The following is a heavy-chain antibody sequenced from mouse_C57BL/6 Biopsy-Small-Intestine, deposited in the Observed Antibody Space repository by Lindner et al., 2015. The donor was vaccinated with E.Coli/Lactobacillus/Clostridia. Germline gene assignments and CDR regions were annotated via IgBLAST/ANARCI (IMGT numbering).Heavy chain of an antibody. CDR3: ARSYGNSFDY. CDR2: IYPGDGDT. J-gene: IGHJ2*01. D-gene: IGHD2-1*01. CDR1: GYAFSTYW. Sequence: VQLQESGAGLVKPGASVKISCKASGYAFSTYWMNWVKQRPGKGLEWIGQIYPGDGDTNYNGKFKGKATLTADKSSSTAYMQLSSLTSEDSAVYFCARSYGNSFDYWGQGTTLPVSS. V-gene: IGHV1-80*01.